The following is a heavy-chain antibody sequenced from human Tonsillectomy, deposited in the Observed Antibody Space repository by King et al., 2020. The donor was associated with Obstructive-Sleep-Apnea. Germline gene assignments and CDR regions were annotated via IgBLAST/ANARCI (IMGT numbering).Heavy chain of an antibody. V-gene: IGHV4-31*03. J-gene: IGHJ4*02. CDR1: GGSISSGGYY. CDR2: IYYSGST. CDR3: ARQSSKYQLPSPDY. D-gene: IGHD2-2*01. Sequence: QLQESGPGLVKPSQTLSLTCTVSGGSISSGGYYWSWIRQHPGKGLEWIGYIYYSGSTYYNPSLKSRVNISVDTAKNQFSLKLSSVTAADTAVVYCARQSSKYQLPSPDYWGQGTLVTVSS.